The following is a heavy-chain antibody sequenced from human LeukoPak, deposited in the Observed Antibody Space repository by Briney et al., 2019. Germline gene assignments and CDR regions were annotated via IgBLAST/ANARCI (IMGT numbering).Heavy chain of an antibody. CDR1: GYSISSGYY. D-gene: IGHD3-16*01. Sequence: SETLTLTCAVSGYSISSGYYWGWIRQPAGNGLEWIGSIYHSGSTYYNPSLKSRVTISVDTSKNQFSLKLSSVTAADTAVYYCARRIPYELNSLDYWGQGTLVTVSS. J-gene: IGHJ4*02. CDR3: ARRIPYELNSLDY. CDR2: IYHSGST. V-gene: IGHV4-38-2*01.